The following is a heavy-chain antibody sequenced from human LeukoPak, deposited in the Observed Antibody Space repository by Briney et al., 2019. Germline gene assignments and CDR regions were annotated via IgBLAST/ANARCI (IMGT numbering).Heavy chain of an antibody. CDR3: ARGSGGRIY. CDR2: IYYSGST. V-gene: IGHV4-59*01. J-gene: IGHJ4*02. D-gene: IGHD2-15*01. CDR1: GGSISSYY. Sequence: SETLSLTCTVSGGSISSYYWSWIRQPPGKGLEWIGYIYYSGSTNYNPSLKSRVTISVDTSKNQFSLKLSSVTAADTAVYYCARGSGGRIYWGQGTLVTVSS.